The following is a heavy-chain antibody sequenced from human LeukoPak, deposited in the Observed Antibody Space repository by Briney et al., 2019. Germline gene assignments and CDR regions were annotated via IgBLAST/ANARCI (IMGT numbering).Heavy chain of an antibody. D-gene: IGHD5-12*01. CDR1: GFTFSNYW. Sequence: GGSLRLSCAASGFTFSNYWMHWVRQAPGKGLVWVSRINSDGSSTSYADSVKGRFTISRDNAKNTLYLQMNSLRAEDTAVYYCSRDRRYSGYESYGMDVWGQGTTVTVSS. V-gene: IGHV3-74*01. CDR3: SRDRRYSGYESYGMDV. CDR2: INSDGSST. J-gene: IGHJ6*02.